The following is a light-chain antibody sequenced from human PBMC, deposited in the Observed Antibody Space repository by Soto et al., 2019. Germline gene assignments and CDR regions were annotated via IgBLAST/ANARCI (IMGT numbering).Light chain of an antibody. Sequence: QSVLTQPASVSGSPGQSIAISCTGTRSDVGGYNYVSWYQQPPGKAPKLIIYDVSDRPSGVSTRFSGSKSGNTASLTISGLQADDEADYYCSSYTSQSTVVFGGGTKVPVL. J-gene: IGLJ3*02. V-gene: IGLV2-14*01. CDR2: DVS. CDR1: RSDVGGYNY. CDR3: SSYTSQSTVV.